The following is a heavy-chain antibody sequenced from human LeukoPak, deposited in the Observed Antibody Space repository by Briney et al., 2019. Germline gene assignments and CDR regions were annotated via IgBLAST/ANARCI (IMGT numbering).Heavy chain of an antibody. D-gene: IGHD3-3*01. CDR2: IYYRGGT. CDR1: GGSISSHY. Sequence: SETLSLTCTVSGGSISSHYWTWIRQPPGKGLEWIGYIYYRGGTNYNPSLQSRVTISVDTSKSQFSLKLSSVTAADTAVYYCAREGGRFDFWSGYYYWGQGTLVTVSS. V-gene: IGHV4-59*11. J-gene: IGHJ4*02. CDR3: AREGGRFDFWSGYYY.